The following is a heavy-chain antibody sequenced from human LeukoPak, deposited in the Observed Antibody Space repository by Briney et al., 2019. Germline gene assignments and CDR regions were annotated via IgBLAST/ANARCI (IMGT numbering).Heavy chain of an antibody. CDR3: ARGASYNWNLYYYYYYMDV. Sequence: PSETLSLTCTVSGGPVSTGSDFLSWIRQPPGKGLEWIGYIYYSGSTNYNPSLKSRVTISVDRSKNQFSLKLSSVTAADTAVYYCARGASYNWNLYYYYYYMDVWGKGTTVTVSS. CDR1: GGPVSTGSDF. J-gene: IGHJ6*03. D-gene: IGHD1-20*01. CDR2: IYYSGST. V-gene: IGHV4-61*01.